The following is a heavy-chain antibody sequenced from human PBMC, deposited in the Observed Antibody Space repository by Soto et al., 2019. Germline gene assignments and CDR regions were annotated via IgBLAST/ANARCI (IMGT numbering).Heavy chain of an antibody. V-gene: IGHV4-30-2*01. Sequence: SETLSLTCGVSGGSLSGATYSWNWIRQPPGKGLEWIGYIFPSGTTYYNPSLKSRVTISMDTSKNQLSLKLTSMTAADTAVYYCARDMHAGFTHYFNPWGQGTLVTVSS. D-gene: IGHD1-26*01. CDR1: GGSLSGATYS. CDR3: ARDMHAGFTHYFNP. CDR2: IFPSGTT. J-gene: IGHJ5*02.